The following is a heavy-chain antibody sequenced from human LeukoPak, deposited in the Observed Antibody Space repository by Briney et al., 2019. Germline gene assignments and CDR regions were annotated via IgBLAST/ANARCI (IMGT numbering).Heavy chain of an antibody. CDR3: ASSIVVVPAATIDY. CDR1: GYSFTSYW. Sequence: GESLKISCKGSGYSFTSYWISWVRQMPGKGLEWMGRIDPSDSYTNYSPSFQGHVTISADKTISTAYLQWSSLKASDTAMYYCASSIVVVPAATIDYWGQGTLVTVSS. J-gene: IGHJ4*02. V-gene: IGHV5-10-1*01. D-gene: IGHD2-2*01. CDR2: IDPSDSYT.